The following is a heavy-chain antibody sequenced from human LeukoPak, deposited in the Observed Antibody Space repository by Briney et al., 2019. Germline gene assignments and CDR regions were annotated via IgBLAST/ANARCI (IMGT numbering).Heavy chain of an antibody. CDR3: ARSNSNYPVDYFDP. Sequence: ASVKVSCKASGYTFTSYGISWVRQAPGQGLEWMGWISAYNGNTNYVQKLQGRVTMTTDTSTSTAYMELRSLRSDDTAVYYCARSNSNYPVDYFDPWGQGTLVTVSS. CDR2: ISAYNGNT. D-gene: IGHD2/OR15-2a*01. J-gene: IGHJ5*02. V-gene: IGHV1-18*01. CDR1: GYTFTSYG.